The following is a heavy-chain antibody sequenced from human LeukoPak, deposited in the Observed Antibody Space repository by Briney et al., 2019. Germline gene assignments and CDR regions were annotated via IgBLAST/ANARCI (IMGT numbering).Heavy chain of an antibody. CDR1: GGTFSSYA. D-gene: IGHD3-10*01. CDR3: ARDGLVRGVIYLYYYYYYMDV. V-gene: IGHV1-69*06. Sequence: SVKVSCKASGGTFSSYAISWVRQAPGQGLEWMGGIIPIFGTANYAQKFQGRVTITADKSTSTAYMELSSLRSDDTAVYYCARDGLVRGVIYLYYYYYYMDVWGKGTTVTVSS. J-gene: IGHJ6*03. CDR2: IIPIFGTA.